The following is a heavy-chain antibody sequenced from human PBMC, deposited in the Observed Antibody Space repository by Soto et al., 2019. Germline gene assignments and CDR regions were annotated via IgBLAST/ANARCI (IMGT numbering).Heavy chain of an antibody. V-gene: IGHV3-23*01. J-gene: IGHJ6*02. CDR2: IRGSGGDT. CDR1: GFTFSSYV. Sequence: EVQLLESGGGLVQPGGSLRISCAASGFTFSSYVMNWVRQAPGKGLEWVSGIRGSGGDTFYADSVKGRFTISRDNSKNTMYLQRNSRRAEDTAVYYCARGPRAPPPHDYGMDVWGQGTTVTVSS. CDR3: ARGPRAPPPHDYGMDV.